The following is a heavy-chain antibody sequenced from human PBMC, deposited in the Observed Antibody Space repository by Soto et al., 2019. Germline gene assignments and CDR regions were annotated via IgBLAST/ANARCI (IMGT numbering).Heavy chain of an antibody. J-gene: IGHJ6*02. CDR2: IYYSGNT. D-gene: IGHD2-15*01. V-gene: IGHV4-39*01. Sequence: LSQTSTVCSGSISSSNYFWDWIRQPPGKGLEWIANIYYSGNTYYNPSLKSRITISVDTSKNYFSLNLSSVTAADTAVYYCARQAGGGRHYYGMDVWGQGTTVTVSS. CDR3: ARQAGGGRHYYGMDV. CDR1: SGSISSSNYF.